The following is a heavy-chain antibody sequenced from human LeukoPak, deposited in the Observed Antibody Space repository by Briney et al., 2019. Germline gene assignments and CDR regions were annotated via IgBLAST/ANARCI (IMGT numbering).Heavy chain of an antibody. J-gene: IGHJ4*02. D-gene: IGHD5-18*01. Sequence: GGSLRLSCAASGFTLSNTYMSWVRQAPGKGLEWVSVIYAGGSTYYADSVKGRFTISRDNAKNTLYLQMNSLRAEDTAVYYCARRLSTAMALNDWGQGTLVTVSS. CDR2: IYAGGST. CDR1: GFTLSNTY. V-gene: IGHV3-66*01. CDR3: ARRLSTAMALND.